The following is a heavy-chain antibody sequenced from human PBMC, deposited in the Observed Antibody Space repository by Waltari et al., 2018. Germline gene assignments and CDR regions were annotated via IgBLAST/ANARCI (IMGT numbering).Heavy chain of an antibody. J-gene: IGHJ6*02. CDR2: IYGVDST. Sequence: EVQLVESGGGLIQPGGSLRLSCAASGFGVSNSYVSWVRQAPGKGLEWISFIYGVDSTLYVDSVKGRFTVSRDNSKNTVHLQMNSVRVDDTAVYYCAVSPDTATSRAAFHFWGPGTTVSVSS. D-gene: IGHD5-18*01. CDR3: AVSPDTATSRAAFHF. V-gene: IGHV3-53*01. CDR1: GFGVSNSY.